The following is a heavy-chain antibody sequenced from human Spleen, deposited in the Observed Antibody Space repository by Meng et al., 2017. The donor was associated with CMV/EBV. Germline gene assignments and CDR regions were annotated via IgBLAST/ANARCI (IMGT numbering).Heavy chain of an antibody. CDR3: ARELSWFDP. CDR2: IYTSGST. CDR1: GGSSISYY. Sequence: RLKEPGPGLVKPLGTRFLTCTVSGGSSISYYWSWIRQPAGKGLEWIGRIYTSGSTNYNPSLKSRVTMSVDTSKNQFSLKLSSVTAADTAVYYCARELSWFDPWGQGTLVTVSS. J-gene: IGHJ5*02. V-gene: IGHV4-4*07.